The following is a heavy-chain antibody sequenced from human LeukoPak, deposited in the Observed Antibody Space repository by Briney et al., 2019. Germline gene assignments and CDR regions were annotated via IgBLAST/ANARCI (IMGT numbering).Heavy chain of an antibody. D-gene: IGHD3-10*01. CDR1: GDSISSYY. J-gene: IGHJ3*02. V-gene: IGHV4-59*12. CDR3: ARDVMVRGVIRFAFDI. Sequence: SETLSLTCTVSGDSISSYYWSWIRQPPGKGLEWIGYIHYSGSTTYNPSLKSRVTISVDTSKNQFSLKLSSVTAADTAVYYCARDVMVRGVIRFAFDIWGQGTMVTVSS. CDR2: IHYSGST.